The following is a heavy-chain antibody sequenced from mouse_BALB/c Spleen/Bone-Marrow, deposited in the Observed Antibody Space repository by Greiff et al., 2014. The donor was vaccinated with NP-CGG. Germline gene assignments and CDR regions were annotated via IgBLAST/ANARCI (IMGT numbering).Heavy chain of an antibody. CDR2: ILPGSGST. Sequence: QVQLQQSGAELMKPGASVKISCKATGYTFSSYWIEWVKQRPGHGLEWIGEILPGSGSTNYNEKFKGKATFTADTSSNTAYMQLSSLTAEVSAFYFCARGGVRGGYWYFDVWGAGTTVTVSS. J-gene: IGHJ1*01. CDR1: GYTFSSYW. V-gene: IGHV1-9*01. CDR3: ARGGVRGGYWYFDV.